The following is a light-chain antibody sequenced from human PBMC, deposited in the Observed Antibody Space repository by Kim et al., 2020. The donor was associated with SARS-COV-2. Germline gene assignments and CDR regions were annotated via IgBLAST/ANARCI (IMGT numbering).Light chain of an antibody. J-gene: IGLJ3*02. CDR1: KLGDQY. Sequence: PPSVSVSPGQTVTITCSGDKLGDQYASWFQQKPGQSPVLLIYHDNKRPSGIPERFFGSHSVRTATLTISGAQPLDEADYFCQATWVFGGGTQLTVL. CDR3: QATWV. CDR2: HDN. V-gene: IGLV3-1*01.